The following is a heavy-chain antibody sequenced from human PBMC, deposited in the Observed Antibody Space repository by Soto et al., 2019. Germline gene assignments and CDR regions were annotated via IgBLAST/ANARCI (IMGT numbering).Heavy chain of an antibody. J-gene: IGHJ3*01. CDR1: GGTFNGYG. D-gene: IGHD3-10*01. CDR2: TVPVVDTS. Sequence: QVQLVQSGAVVKKPGSSVEVSCKASGGTFNGYGISWVRQAPGQGLEWMGGTVPVVDTSKYAPRFQGRVTITADKSTSTAYMELSSVRSEDTAIYFCARGVSNSGAYYTGPSDYDLWGQGTLVIVSS. V-gene: IGHV1-69*06. CDR3: ARGVSNSGAYYTGPSDYDL.